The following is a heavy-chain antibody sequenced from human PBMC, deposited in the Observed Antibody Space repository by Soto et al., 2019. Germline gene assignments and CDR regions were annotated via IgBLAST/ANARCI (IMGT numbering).Heavy chain of an antibody. CDR2: IDPSDSQT. Sequence: PEESVNISCKVSGYSFAGYWITWVLQKPGKGLEWMGRIDPSDSQTYCSPSFRGHVTISATKSITTVFLQWSSLRASDTAMYYCARQIYDSDTGPNFKYYFDSWGQGTPVTVSS. V-gene: IGHV5-10-1*01. CDR1: GYSFAGYW. J-gene: IGHJ4*02. D-gene: IGHD3-22*01. CDR3: ARQIYDSDTGPNFKYYFDS.